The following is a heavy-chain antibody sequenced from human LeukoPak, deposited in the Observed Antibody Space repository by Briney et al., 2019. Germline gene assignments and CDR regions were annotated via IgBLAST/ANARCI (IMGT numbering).Heavy chain of an antibody. V-gene: IGHV3-66*01. CDR3: ARDRRSDSSGYLYYFDY. CDR1: GFTVSSNY. CDR2: IYSGGST. Sequence: PGGSLRLSCAASGFTVSSNYMSWVRQAPGKGLEWVSVIYSGGSTYYADSVNGRFTISRDNPKNTLYLQMNSLRAEDTAVYYCARDRRSDSSGYLYYFDYWGQGTLVTVSA. D-gene: IGHD3-22*01. J-gene: IGHJ4*02.